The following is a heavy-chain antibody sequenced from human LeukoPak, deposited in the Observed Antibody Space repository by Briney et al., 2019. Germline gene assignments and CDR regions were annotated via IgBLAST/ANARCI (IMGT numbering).Heavy chain of an antibody. CDR3: ARVGFRYSGYDPFDY. CDR2: MYYSGTT. J-gene: IGHJ4*02. Sequence: SETLSLTCSVSGGSISTYSWSWIRLPPGKGLEWVGHMYYSGTTKYNPSLKSRVTISVDTSKNQFSLRLSSVTAADTAVYYCARVGFRYSGYDPFDYWGQGTLVTVSS. V-gene: IGHV4-59*13. D-gene: IGHD5-12*01. CDR1: GGSISTYS.